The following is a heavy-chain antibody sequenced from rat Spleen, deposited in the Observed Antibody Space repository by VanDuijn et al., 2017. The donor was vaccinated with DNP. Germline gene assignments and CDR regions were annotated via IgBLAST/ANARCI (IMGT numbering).Heavy chain of an antibody. V-gene: IGHV5S13*01. J-gene: IGHJ2*01. CDR2: ITNTGGST. D-gene: IGHD5-1*01. Sequence: EVQLVESGGGLVQPGRSLKLSCVALGLTFSNYGMAWVRQAPTKGLEWVASITNTGGSTYYRDSVKGRFTISRDNAKSALYLQMDSLRSEDTATYYCKLGAGYWGQGVMVTVSS. CDR1: GLTFSNYG. CDR3: KLGAGY.